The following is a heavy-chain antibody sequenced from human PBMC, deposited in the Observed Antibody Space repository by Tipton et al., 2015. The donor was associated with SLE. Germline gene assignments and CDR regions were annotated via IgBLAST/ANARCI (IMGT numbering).Heavy chain of an antibody. J-gene: IGHJ2*01. V-gene: IGHV4-34*01. Sequence: TLSLTCAVYGGSFSGYYWSWIRQPPGKGLEWIGEINHSGSTNYNPSLKSRVTTSVDTSKNQFSLKLSSVTAADTAVYYCARGTKGTLRGFDLWGRGTLVTVSS. D-gene: IGHD2-8*01. CDR2: INHSGST. CDR1: GGSFSGYY. CDR3: ARGTKGTLRGFDL.